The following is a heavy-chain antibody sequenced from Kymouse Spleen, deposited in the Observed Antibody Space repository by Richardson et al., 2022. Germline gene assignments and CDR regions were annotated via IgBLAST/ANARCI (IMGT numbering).Heavy chain of an antibody. D-gene: IGHD1-7*01. CDR3: TIITGTTWYYYYGMDV. CDR2: IKSKTDGGTT. J-gene: IGHJ6*02. CDR1: GFTFSNAW. Sequence: EVQLVESGGGLVKPGGSLRLSCAASGFTFSNAWMSWVRQAPGKGLEWVGRIKSKTDGGTTDYAAPVKGRFTISRDDSKNTLYLQMNSLKTEDTAVYYCTIITGTTWYYYYGMDVWGQGTTVTVSS. V-gene: IGHV3-15*01.